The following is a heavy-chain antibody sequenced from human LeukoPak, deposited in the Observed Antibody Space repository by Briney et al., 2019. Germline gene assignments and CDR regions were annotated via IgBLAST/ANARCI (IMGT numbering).Heavy chain of an antibody. CDR3: AKGRLVVTATDY. CDR1: DFPFSNYA. Sequence: GGSLRLSCAASDFPFSNYAMSWVRQAPGKGLEWVSTISTNGGSTYYADSVKGRFTISRDNSKNMLHLQMNSLRAEDTAVYYCAKGRLVVTATDYWGLGTLVTVSS. J-gene: IGHJ4*02. D-gene: IGHD2-15*01. V-gene: IGHV3-23*01. CDR2: ISTNGGST.